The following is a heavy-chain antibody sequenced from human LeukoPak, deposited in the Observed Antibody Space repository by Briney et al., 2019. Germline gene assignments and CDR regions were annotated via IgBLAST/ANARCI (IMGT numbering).Heavy chain of an antibody. Sequence: GRPLRLSCAASGFTFSSYAMHWVRQAPGKGLEWVAVISYDGSNKYYADSVKGRFTISRDNSKNTLYLQMNSLRAEDTAVHYCARDISWSSVAGTDYYYGMDVWGQGTTVTVSS. D-gene: IGHD6-19*01. CDR2: ISYDGSNK. V-gene: IGHV3-30*04. CDR3: ARDISWSSVAGTDYYYGMDV. CDR1: GFTFSSYA. J-gene: IGHJ6*02.